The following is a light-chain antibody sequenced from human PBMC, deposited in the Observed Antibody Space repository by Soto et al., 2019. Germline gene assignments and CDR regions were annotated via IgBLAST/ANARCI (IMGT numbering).Light chain of an antibody. CDR1: RDINNY. CDR3: QQYDTLLPWT. CDR2: DAS. V-gene: IGKV1-33*01. Sequence: DIQMTQSPSSLSASVADRFTITCQASRDINNYLNWYQQKPGKAPKLLIYDASNLETGVPSRFSGSGSGTDFTFAISSLQPEDFATDYCQQYDTLLPWTFGQGTKVDIK. J-gene: IGKJ1*01.